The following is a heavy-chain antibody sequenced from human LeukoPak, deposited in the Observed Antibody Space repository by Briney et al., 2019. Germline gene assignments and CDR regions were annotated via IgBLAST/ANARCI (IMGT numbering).Heavy chain of an antibody. Sequence: PSETLSLTCAVYGGSFSGYYWSWLRQPPGKGLEWIGEINHSGSTNYNPSLKSRVTISVDTSKNQFSLKLSSVTAADTAVYYCARGASSHDYVWGSYRPFDYWGQGTLVTVSS. V-gene: IGHV4-34*01. CDR3: ARGASSHDYVWGSYRPFDY. J-gene: IGHJ4*02. D-gene: IGHD3-16*02. CDR2: INHSGST. CDR1: GGSFSGYY.